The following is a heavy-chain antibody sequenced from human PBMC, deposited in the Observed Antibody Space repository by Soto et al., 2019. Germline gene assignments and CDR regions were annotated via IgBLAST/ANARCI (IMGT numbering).Heavy chain of an antibody. CDR1: GGSISSSNW. J-gene: IGHJ6*02. CDR2: IYHSGST. CDR3: ARVTGRYYYGMDV. V-gene: IGHV4-4*02. Sequence: SETLSLTCAVSGGSISSSNWWSWVRQPPGKGLEWIGEIYHSGSTNYNPSLKSRVTISVDTSKNQFSLKLSSVTAADTAVYYCARVTGRYYYGMDVWGQGTTVTAP.